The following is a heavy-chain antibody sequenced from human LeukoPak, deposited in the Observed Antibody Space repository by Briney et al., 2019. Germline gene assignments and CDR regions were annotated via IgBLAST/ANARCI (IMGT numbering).Heavy chain of an antibody. CDR1: GFTFSRYN. D-gene: IGHD2-15*01. J-gene: IGHJ4*02. V-gene: IGHV3-48*01. Sequence: GGSLRLSCAGSGFTFSRYNMNWVRQAPGRGLEWLSYIDRAGTSIYYADSVKGRFTISRDNSKNTLYLQMNSLRAEDTAVYYCARGGAGDNYFDYWGQGTLVTVSS. CDR3: ARGGAGDNYFDY. CDR2: IDRAGTSI.